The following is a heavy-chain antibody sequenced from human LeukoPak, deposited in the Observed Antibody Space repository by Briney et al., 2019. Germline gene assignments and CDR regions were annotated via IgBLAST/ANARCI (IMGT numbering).Heavy chain of an antibody. V-gene: IGHV4-30-4*08. Sequence: PSQTLSLTCTVSGGSISSGDYYWSWIRQPPGKGLEWIGYIYYSGSTYYSPSLKSRVTISVDTSKNQFSLKLSSVTAADTAVYYCARDAWVASRAGGYVIWGQGTLVTVSS. J-gene: IGHJ4*02. CDR1: GGSISSGDYY. CDR3: ARDAWVASRAGGYVI. CDR2: IYYSGST. D-gene: IGHD5-12*01.